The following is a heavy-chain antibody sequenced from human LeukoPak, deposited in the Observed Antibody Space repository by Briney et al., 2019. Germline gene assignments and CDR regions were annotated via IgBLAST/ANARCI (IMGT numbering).Heavy chain of an antibody. J-gene: IGHJ4*02. Sequence: GGSLRLSCAASGFTFSSYWMSWVRQAPGKGLEWVANIKQDGSEKYYVDSVKGRFTISRDNAKNSLYLQMNSLRDEDTAMYYCAKGLYYGSGLFDYWGQGTLVTVSS. V-gene: IGHV3-7*03. CDR2: IKQDGSEK. CDR3: AKGLYYGSGLFDY. D-gene: IGHD3-10*01. CDR1: GFTFSSYW.